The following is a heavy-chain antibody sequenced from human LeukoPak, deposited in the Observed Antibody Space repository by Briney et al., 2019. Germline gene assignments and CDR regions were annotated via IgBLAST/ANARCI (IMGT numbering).Heavy chain of an antibody. D-gene: IGHD1-14*01. CDR2: ITTSSKYI. CDR3: AKDHFNFGRNNAFDI. Sequence: GGSLRLSCVASGFSFGTFSMNWVRQAPGKGLEWVSSITTSSKYIYYADSVKGRFTISRDNAKNLLYLQMNSLRAEDTAVYYCAKDHFNFGRNNAFDIWGQGTMVTVSS. CDR1: GFSFGTFS. J-gene: IGHJ3*02. V-gene: IGHV3-21*06.